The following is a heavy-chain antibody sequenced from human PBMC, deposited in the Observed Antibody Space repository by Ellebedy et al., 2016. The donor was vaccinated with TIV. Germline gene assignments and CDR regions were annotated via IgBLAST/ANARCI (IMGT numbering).Heavy chain of an antibody. D-gene: IGHD1-14*01. CDR2: ISAYNGNT. V-gene: IGHV1-18*01. J-gene: IGHJ4*02. Sequence: ASVKVSCKASGYTFTSYGISWVRQAPGQGLEWMGWISAYNGNTNYAQKLQGRVTMTTDTSTSTAYMELRSLRSDDTAVYYCARDPPKGSLLVEPFDYWGQGTLVTVSS. CDR3: ARDPPKGSLLVEPFDY. CDR1: GYTFTSYG.